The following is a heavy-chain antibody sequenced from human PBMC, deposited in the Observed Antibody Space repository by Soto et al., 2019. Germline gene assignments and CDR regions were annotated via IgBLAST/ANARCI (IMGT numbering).Heavy chain of an antibody. CDR2: INPSGGTP. CDR3: ASDPTQLPGGY. D-gene: IGHD1-26*01. J-gene: IGHJ4*02. CDR1: GYIFTTYY. Sequence: KGAPASVKVSCKASGYIFTTYYMHWVRQAPGQGLEWLGIINPSGGTPTYAQKFQGRLTMTRDTSTSTVYMELSSLRSEDTAVDYCASDPTQLPGGYWAQRTLVTGSS. V-gene: IGHV1-46*01.